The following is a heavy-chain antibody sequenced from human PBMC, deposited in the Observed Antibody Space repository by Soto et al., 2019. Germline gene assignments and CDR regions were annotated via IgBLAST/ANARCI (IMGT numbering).Heavy chain of an antibody. D-gene: IGHD6-19*01. J-gene: IGHJ4*02. V-gene: IGHV3-9*01. CDR1: GFSFGDYA. CDR3: AKDVGSSGWYDGFDS. Sequence: EVQLVESGGGLVQPGRSLRLSCAASGFSFGDYAMQWVRQVPGKGLEWVSSISWNGESIGYADSVKGRFTISRYNGKKSVYMQMNSLRGGDTALYYCAKDVGSSGWYDGFDSWGQGTLVTVS. CDR2: ISWNGESI.